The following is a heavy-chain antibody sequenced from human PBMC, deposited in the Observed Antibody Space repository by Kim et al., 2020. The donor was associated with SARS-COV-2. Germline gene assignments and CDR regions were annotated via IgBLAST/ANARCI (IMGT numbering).Heavy chain of an antibody. CDR3: ARDVNVNHRDYYYYYGMDV. Sequence: GGSLRLSCAASGFTFSSYSMNWVRQAPGKGLEWVSSISSSSSYIYYADSVKGRFTISRDNAKNSLYLQMNSLRAEDTAVYYCARDVNVNHRDYYYYYGMDVWGQGTTVTVSS. CDR1: GFTFSSYS. J-gene: IGHJ6*02. CDR2: ISSSSSYI. V-gene: IGHV3-21*01.